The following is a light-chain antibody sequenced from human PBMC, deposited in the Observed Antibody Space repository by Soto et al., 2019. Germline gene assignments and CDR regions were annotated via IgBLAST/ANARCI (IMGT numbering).Light chain of an antibody. J-gene: IGKJ2*01. CDR3: QQYNSYST. CDR2: DAS. CDR1: QSITSW. V-gene: IGKV1-5*01. Sequence: DIQMTQSPSTLSASVGDRVTITCRASQSITSWLAWYQQKPGKAPKLLIYDASTLESGVPSRFSGSGAGTEFTLTISSLQPDDSATYYCQQYNSYSTFGQGTKMDIK.